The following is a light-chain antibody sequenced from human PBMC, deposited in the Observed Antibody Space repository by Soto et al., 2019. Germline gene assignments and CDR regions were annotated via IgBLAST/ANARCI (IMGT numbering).Light chain of an antibody. CDR3: QQYNSWT. Sequence: DIQMTQSPSTLSASVGDRVTITCRASQSISSWLAWYQQKPGKAPKLLIYRASSLESGVPSRFSGSGSGTEFTLTISRLQPDDFATYYFQQYNSWTFGQGTKVEIK. CDR2: RAS. V-gene: IGKV1-5*03. CDR1: QSISSW. J-gene: IGKJ1*01.